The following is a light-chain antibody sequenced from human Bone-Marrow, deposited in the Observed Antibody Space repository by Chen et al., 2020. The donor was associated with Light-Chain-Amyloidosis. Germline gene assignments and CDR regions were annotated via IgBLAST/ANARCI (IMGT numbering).Light chain of an antibody. CDR3: QVWNRSSDRPV. Sequence: SYVLTQPSSVSVAPGQTGTIACGGNNIGSTSVHWYQQTPGQAPLLVVYDDSDRPSGIPERLSGSNAGNTATLTSSRVEAEDEADYYCQVWNRSSDRPVFGGGTKLTVL. V-gene: IGLV3-21*02. CDR2: DDS. J-gene: IGLJ3*02. CDR1: NIGSTS.